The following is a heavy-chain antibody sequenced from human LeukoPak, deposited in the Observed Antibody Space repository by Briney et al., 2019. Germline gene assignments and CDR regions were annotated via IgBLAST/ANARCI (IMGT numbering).Heavy chain of an antibody. Sequence: PGRSLRLSCAASGLTFSIYGMHWVRQAPGKGLEWVAVIWHDGSNKYCADSVKGRFTISRDNSKNTLSLQMNSLRVEDTAVYYCARGVGGFDYWGQGTLVTVSS. CDR1: GLTFSIYG. CDR2: IWHDGSNK. J-gene: IGHJ4*02. CDR3: ARGVGGFDY. V-gene: IGHV3-33*01. D-gene: IGHD6-19*01.